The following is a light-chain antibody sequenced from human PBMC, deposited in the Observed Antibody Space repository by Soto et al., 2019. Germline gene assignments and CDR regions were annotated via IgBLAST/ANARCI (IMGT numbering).Light chain of an antibody. CDR2: AAS. V-gene: IGKV1-39*01. CDR1: QSISSY. J-gene: IGKJ1*01. CDR3: QQSYHTSWT. Sequence: DIQMTQSPSSLSASVGDRVTITCRASQSISSYLNWYQQKPGKAPKLLIYAASSLQSGVPSRFSGSGSGTDFTLTISSLQPEDFATYYCQQSYHTSWTFGQGTKVEIK.